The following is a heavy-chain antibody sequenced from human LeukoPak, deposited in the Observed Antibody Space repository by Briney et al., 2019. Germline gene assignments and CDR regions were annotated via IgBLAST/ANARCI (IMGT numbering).Heavy chain of an antibody. V-gene: IGHV1-2*02. D-gene: IGHD4-17*01. CDR3: ATSRGDYYYYMNV. CDR1: GYTFTGYY. CDR2: ISPNSGGT. Sequence: ASVKVSCKASGYTFTGYYMHWVRQAPGQGLEWMGWISPNSGGTNYAQKFQGRVTMTRDTSISTAYMELSSLRSEDTAVYYCATSRGDYYYYMNVWGKGTTVTVSS. J-gene: IGHJ6*03.